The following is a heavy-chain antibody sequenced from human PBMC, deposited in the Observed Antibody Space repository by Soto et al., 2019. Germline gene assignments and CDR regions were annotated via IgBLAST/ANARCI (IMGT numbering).Heavy chain of an antibody. CDR3: AREAYIAVAVPEDYGMDX. CDR1: GFTVSSNY. Sequence: PEGSLRLSCAASGFTVSSNYMSWVRQAPGAGLEWVSVIYSGGSTYYADSVKGRFTISRDNSKNTLYLQMNSLRAEDTAVYYCAREAYIAVAVPEDYGMDXWGQGTRVTVS. CDR2: IYSGGST. V-gene: IGHV3-53*01. D-gene: IGHD6-19*01. J-gene: IGHJ6*02.